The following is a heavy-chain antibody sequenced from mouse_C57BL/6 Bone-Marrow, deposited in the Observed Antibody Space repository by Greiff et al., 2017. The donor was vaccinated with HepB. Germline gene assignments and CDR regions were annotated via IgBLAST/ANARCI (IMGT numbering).Heavy chain of an antibody. J-gene: IGHJ3*01. CDR2: IDPSDSYT. D-gene: IGHD1-1*01. V-gene: IGHV1-59*01. CDR3: ARWGDYGSSFAY. Sequence: QVQLQQPGAELVRPGTSVKLSCKASGYTFTSYWMHWVKQRPGQGLEWIGVIDPSDSYTNYNQKFKGKATLTVDTSSSTAYMQLSSLTSEDSAVYYCARWGDYGSSFAYWGQGTLVTVSA. CDR1: GYTFTSYW.